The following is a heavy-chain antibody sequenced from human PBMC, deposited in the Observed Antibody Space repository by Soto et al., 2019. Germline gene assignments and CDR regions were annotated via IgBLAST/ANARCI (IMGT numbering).Heavy chain of an antibody. CDR2: IYYSGST. Sequence: QLQLQESGPGLVKPSETLSLTCTVSGGSISSSSYYWGWIRQPPGKGLEWIGSIYYSGSTYYNPSLKSRVTISVDTSKNQFSLKLSSVTAADTAVYYCARHKPYCSGGSCYPRPYYFDYWGQGTLVTVSS. D-gene: IGHD2-15*01. CDR3: ARHKPYCSGGSCYPRPYYFDY. CDR1: GGSISSSSYY. V-gene: IGHV4-39*01. J-gene: IGHJ4*02.